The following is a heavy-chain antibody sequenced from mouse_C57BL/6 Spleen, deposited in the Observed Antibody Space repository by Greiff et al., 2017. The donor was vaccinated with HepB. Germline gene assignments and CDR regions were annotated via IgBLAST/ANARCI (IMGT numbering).Heavy chain of an antibody. V-gene: IGHV1-72*01. D-gene: IGHD2-4*01. CDR2: FDPNSGGT. J-gene: IGHJ3*01. CDR3: ARWDYDCGGLAN. Sequence: VQLLQPGAELVKPGASVKLSCKASGYTFTSYWMLLVKPRPGRGLEWIGRFDPNSGGTKYNEKFKSQTTLTVDKPSSTAYMQLSSLTSEESAVYYCARWDYDCGGLANGGQGTLVTVSA. CDR1: GYTFTSYW.